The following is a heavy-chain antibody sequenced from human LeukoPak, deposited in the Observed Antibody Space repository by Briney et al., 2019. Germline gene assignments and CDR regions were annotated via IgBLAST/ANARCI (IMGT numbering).Heavy chain of an antibody. Sequence: ASVKVSCKASGYTFSGYYIHWVRQAPRHGLEWMGWINPSSGGTNFAQSFQGRVTLTRDTSSSTAHMELSRLRSDDTAVYYCARGDCSVSGCHGGNWFDPWGQGTLVTVSS. CDR1: GYTFSGYY. D-gene: IGHD2-15*01. V-gene: IGHV1-2*02. J-gene: IGHJ5*02. CDR3: ARGDCSVSGCHGGNWFDP. CDR2: INPSSGGT.